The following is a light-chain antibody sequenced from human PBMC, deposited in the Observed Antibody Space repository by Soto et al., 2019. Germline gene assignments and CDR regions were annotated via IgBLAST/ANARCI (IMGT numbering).Light chain of an antibody. CDR3: QQRNVWPPVT. J-gene: IGKJ5*01. Sequence: EIVMTQSPATLSVSPGERATLSCGASPSVTNFLAWYQQKPGQAPRLLIYGAFNRATGIPARFSGSGSGTDFTLTISSLEPEDSAVYYCQQRNVWPPVTFGQGTRLEI. CDR1: PSVTNF. CDR2: GAF. V-gene: IGKV3-11*01.